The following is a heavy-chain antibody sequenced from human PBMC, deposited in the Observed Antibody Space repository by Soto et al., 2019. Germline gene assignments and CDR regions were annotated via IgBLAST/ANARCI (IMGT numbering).Heavy chain of an antibody. Sequence: GESLKISCKGSGYDFTTYWIGWVRQMPGKGLEWMGIIYPGDSDTRYSPSFQGQVTISADSSISTAYLQWSSLKASDTAMYYCARQKNDSLTGYYRSYGMDVWGQGTPVTVSS. CDR1: GYDFTTYW. D-gene: IGHD3-9*01. CDR3: ARQKNDSLTGYYRSYGMDV. CDR2: IYPGDSDT. V-gene: IGHV5-51*01. J-gene: IGHJ6*01.